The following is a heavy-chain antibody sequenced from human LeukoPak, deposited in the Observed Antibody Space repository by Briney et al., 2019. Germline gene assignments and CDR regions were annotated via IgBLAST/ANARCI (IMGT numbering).Heavy chain of an antibody. CDR3: ARDDRDYDSRGSPGWFDP. Sequence: KTSETLSLTCTVSGASISTTTYYWGWIRQPPGKGLEWIGTSGTPYYHPSLKSRVIISVDTSKNQFSLKLRSVTAADTAVYYCARDDRDYDSRGSPGWFDPWGQGTLVTVSS. J-gene: IGHJ5*02. D-gene: IGHD3-22*01. CDR2: SGTP. V-gene: IGHV4-39*07. CDR1: GASISTTTYY.